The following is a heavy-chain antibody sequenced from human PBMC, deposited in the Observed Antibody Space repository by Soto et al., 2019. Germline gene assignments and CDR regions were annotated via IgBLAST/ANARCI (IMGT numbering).Heavy chain of an antibody. V-gene: IGHV3-48*02. CDR2: ISTTSSSI. D-gene: IGHD3-3*01. CDR3: ARKGVAFDY. Sequence: PGGFLRLSCAASGFTFSSYSMNWVRQAPGKGLEWISYISTTSSSIYYADSVKGRFTISRDNAKNSLFLQMNSLRDEDTAVYYCARKGVAFDYWGQGALVTVS. J-gene: IGHJ4*02. CDR1: GFTFSSYS.